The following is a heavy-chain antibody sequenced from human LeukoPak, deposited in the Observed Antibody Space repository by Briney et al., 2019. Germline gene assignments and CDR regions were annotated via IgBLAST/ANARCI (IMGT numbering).Heavy chain of an antibody. CDR3: AKTTTVISRYFDY. Sequence: GGSLRLSCAASGFTFSSYAMSWVRQAPGKGLEWVSAISGSGGSTYYADSVKGRFTISRNNSKNTLYLQMNSLRAEDTAVYYCAKTTTVISRYFDYWGQGTLVAVSS. CDR2: ISGSGGST. D-gene: IGHD4-11*01. V-gene: IGHV3-23*01. J-gene: IGHJ4*02. CDR1: GFTFSSYA.